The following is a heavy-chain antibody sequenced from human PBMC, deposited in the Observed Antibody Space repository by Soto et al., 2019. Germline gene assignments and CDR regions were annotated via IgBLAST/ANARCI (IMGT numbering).Heavy chain of an antibody. D-gene: IGHD3-10*01. J-gene: IGHJ6*02. V-gene: IGHV4-39*01. CDR3: ARRGSGSLYYYYYGMDV. CDR2: IYYSGST. CDR1: GGSISSSSYY. Sequence: QLQLQESGPGLVKPSETLSLTCTVSGGSISSSSYYWGWIRQPPGKGLEWIGSIYYSGSTYYNPSLKSRVTISVDTSKHQFSLKLSSVTAADTAVYYCARRGSGSLYYYYYGMDVWGQGTTVTVSS.